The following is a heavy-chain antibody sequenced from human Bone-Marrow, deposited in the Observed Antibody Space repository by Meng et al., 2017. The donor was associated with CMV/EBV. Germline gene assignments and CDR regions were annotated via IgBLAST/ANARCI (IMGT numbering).Heavy chain of an antibody. V-gene: IGHV3-23*01. CDR1: GFTFDDYG. CDR2: ISGSGGST. Sequence: GGSLRLSCAASGFTFDDYGMSWVRQAPGKGLEWVSAISGSGGSTYYADSVKGRFTISRDNSKTTLYLQMNSLRAEDTAVYYCARVGWGPLSWFDPWGQGTLVTVSS. J-gene: IGHJ5*02. CDR3: ARVGWGPLSWFDP. D-gene: IGHD1-26*01.